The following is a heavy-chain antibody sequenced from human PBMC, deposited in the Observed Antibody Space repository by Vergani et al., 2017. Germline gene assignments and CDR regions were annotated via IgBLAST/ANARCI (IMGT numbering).Heavy chain of an antibody. CDR3: AGPLKPAAIPGGGY. J-gene: IGHJ4*02. CDR2: IYYSGST. Sequence: QLQLQESGPGLVKPSETLSLTCTVSGGSISSSSYYWGWIRQPPGKGLEWIGSIYYSGSTYYNPSLKSRVTISVDTSKNQFSLKLSSVTAADTAVDYCAGPLKPAAIPGGGYWGQGTLVTVSS. D-gene: IGHD2-21*02. CDR1: GGSISSSSYY. V-gene: IGHV4-39*01.